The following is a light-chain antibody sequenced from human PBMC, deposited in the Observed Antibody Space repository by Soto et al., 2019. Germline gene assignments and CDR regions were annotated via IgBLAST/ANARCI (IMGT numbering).Light chain of an antibody. CDR2: AAS. Sequence: DIQMTQSPSSVSASVGDRVTITCRASQGISSWLPGNQQKQGKAPSPLIYAASSLQGGVPSRFSGSGSGTDFTLTISSLQPEDFATYYCQQANSFPFTFGPGTKVDIK. V-gene: IGKV1-12*01. J-gene: IGKJ3*01. CDR1: QGISSW. CDR3: QQANSFPFT.